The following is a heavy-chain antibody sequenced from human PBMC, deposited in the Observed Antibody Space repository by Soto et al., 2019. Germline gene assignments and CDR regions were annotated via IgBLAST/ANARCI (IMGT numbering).Heavy chain of an antibody. CDR3: AKDLLLLIAARPGY. CDR1: GDSVSSNSAA. CDR2: TYYRSKWYI. D-gene: IGHD6-6*01. V-gene: IGHV6-1*01. J-gene: IGHJ4*02. Sequence: PSQTLSLTCDISGDSVSSNSAAWSWIRQTPSRGLEWLGRTYYRSKWYINYAVSVKSRITVNPDTSKNQFSLQLNSVTPEDTAVYYCAKDLLLLIAARPGYWGQGTLVTVSS.